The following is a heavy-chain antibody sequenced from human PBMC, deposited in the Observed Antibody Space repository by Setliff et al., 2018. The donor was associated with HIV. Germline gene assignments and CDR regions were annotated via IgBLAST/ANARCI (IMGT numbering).Heavy chain of an antibody. V-gene: IGHV4-61*05. J-gene: IGHJ1*01. D-gene: IGHD2-15*01. CDR2: INHSGST. CDR1: GGSITSSNSY. CDR3: ARARRAGSGPKYFQH. Sequence: KTSETLSLTCTVSGGSITSSNSYWGWIRQPPGKGLEWIGEINHSGSTNYNPSLKSRVTMSVDKSKNQFSLRLSSVTAADTAVYYCARARRAGSGPKYFQHWGQGTLVTVSS.